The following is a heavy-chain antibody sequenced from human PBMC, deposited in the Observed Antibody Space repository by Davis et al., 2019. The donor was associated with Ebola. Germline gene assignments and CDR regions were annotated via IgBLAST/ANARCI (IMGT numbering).Heavy chain of an antibody. D-gene: IGHD3-22*01. J-gene: IGHJ5*02. CDR1: GFLLSHYP. V-gene: IGHV3-23*01. CDR2: ISTSGIT. Sequence: GESLKISCAASGFLLSHYPMNWVRQSPGRGLEWVSLISTSGITYYADSVKGRFTISRDESKNTLYLFMDSLRGEDTAVYYCAKDLDSSGYYEDDPWGQGNVVTVSS. CDR3: AKDLDSSGYYEDDP.